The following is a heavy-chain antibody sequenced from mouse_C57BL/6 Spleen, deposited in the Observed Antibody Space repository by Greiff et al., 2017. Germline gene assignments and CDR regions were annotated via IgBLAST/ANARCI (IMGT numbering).Heavy chain of an antibody. CDR3: ASSSWDEGFAY. CDR2: INPSSGYT. J-gene: IGHJ3*01. D-gene: IGHD4-1*01. Sequence: QVQLQQSGAELAQPGASVKLSCKASCYTFTSYWMNWVKQRPGQGLEWIGYINPSSGYTKYNQQFKDKATLTADKSSSTAYMQLSSLTYEYSAVYYCASSSWDEGFAYWGQGTLVTVSA. CDR1: CYTFTSYW. V-gene: IGHV1-7*01.